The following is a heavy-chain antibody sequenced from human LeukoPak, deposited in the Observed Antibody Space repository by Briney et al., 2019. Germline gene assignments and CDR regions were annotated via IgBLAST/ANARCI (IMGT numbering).Heavy chain of an antibody. Sequence: SETLSLTCTVSGGSISSSTYYWGWIRQPPGKGLEWIGSISYSGNIYYNPSLKSRVTVSVDTSKNQFSLKLSSVSAADTAVYYCARQRRLELPDYWGQGTLVTVSS. V-gene: IGHV4-39*01. CDR1: GGSISSSTYY. CDR3: ARQRRLELPDY. D-gene: IGHD3-16*01. J-gene: IGHJ4*02. CDR2: ISYSGNI.